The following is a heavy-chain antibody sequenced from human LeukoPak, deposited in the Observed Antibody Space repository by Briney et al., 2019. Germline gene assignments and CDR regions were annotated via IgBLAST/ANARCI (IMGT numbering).Heavy chain of an antibody. Sequence: GGSLRLSCAASGFTVSSNYMSWVRQAPGKGLEWVSAISGSGGSTYYADSVKGRFTISRDNSKNTLYLQMNSLRAEDTAVYYCAKAPRLGGSSFFDYWGQGTLVTVSS. CDR3: AKAPRLGGSSFFDY. CDR1: GFTVSSNY. CDR2: ISGSGGST. J-gene: IGHJ4*02. V-gene: IGHV3-23*01. D-gene: IGHD3-16*01.